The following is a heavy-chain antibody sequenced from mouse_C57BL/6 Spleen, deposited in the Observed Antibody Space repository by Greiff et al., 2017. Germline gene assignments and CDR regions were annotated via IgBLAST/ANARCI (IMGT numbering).Heavy chain of an antibody. J-gene: IGHJ1*03. D-gene: IGHD2-4*01. CDR2: IWSGGST. CDR3: ARNCDYYWYFDV. Sequence: QVQLKESGPGLVQPSQSLSITCTVSGFSLTSYGVHWVRQSPGKGLEWLGVIWSGGSTDYNAAFISKLSISKDNSKSQVFFKMNSLEADDTTLYYCARNCDYYWYFDVWGTGTTVTVSS. V-gene: IGHV2-2*01. CDR1: GFSLTSYG.